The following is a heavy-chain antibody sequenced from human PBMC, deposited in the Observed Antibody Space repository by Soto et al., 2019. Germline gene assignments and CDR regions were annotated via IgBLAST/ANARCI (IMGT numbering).Heavy chain of an antibody. V-gene: IGHV1-8*01. Sequence: QVQLAQSGAEVEKPGASVKVSCKASGYTFTNYDIYWVRQATGQGLEWMGWMNPNSGNTGYAPKFQGRVTMTRKTSINTAYMELSSLRSEDTAVYYRARGYTTNYDYYYMDVWGEGTTVTVSS. CDR2: MNPNSGNT. J-gene: IGHJ6*03. CDR1: GYTFTNYD. CDR3: ARGYTTNYDYYYMDV. D-gene: IGHD1-26*01.